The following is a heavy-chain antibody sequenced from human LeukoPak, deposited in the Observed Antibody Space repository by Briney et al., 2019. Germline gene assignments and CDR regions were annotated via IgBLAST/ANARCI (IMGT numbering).Heavy chain of an antibody. CDR1: GFTFDDYA. CDR3: AKGVEMAIITYFDY. Sequence: PGRSLRLSCAASGFTFDDYAMHWVRQAPGKGLEWVSGISWNSGSIGYADSVKGRFTISRDNAKNSLYLQMNSLRAEDMALYYCAKGVEMAIITYFDYWGQGTLVTVSS. D-gene: IGHD5-24*01. V-gene: IGHV3-9*03. J-gene: IGHJ4*02. CDR2: ISWNSGSI.